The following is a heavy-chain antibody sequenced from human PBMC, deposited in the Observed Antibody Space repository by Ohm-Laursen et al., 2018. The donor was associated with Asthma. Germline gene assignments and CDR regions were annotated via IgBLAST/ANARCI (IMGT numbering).Heavy chain of an antibody. D-gene: IGHD3-22*01. J-gene: IGHJ6*02. V-gene: IGHV3-23*01. CDR1: GFTFDTYA. Sequence: GSLRLSCAASGFTFDTYAMTWVRQAPGKGLEWVSAMSGGGASTYYADSVKGRFTISRDNSKNTLYLQMTSLRAEDTAIYYCAKFLGSGYSYHYNGMDVWGQGTTVTVSS. CDR3: AKFLGSGYSYHYNGMDV. CDR2: MSGGGAST.